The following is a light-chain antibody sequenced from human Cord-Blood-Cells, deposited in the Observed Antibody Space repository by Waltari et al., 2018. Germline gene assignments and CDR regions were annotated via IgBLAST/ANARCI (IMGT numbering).Light chain of an antibody. J-gene: IGKJ1*01. V-gene: IGKV1-39*01. Sequence: DIQMTQSPSSLSASVGDRVTITCRARQSISRYLNWYQQKPGKAPKLLIYAASSMTSGVPSRFSGSGSGTDFTLTISSLQPEDFATYYCQQSYSTPRKTFGQGTKVEIK. CDR3: QQSYSTPRKT. CDR2: AAS. CDR1: QSISRY.